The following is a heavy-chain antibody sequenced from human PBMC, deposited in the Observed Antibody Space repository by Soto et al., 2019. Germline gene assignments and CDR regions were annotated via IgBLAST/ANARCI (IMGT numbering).Heavy chain of an antibody. CDR3: ARGGSSSWSWYGMDV. J-gene: IGHJ6*02. Sequence: ASVKVSCKASGYTFTSYYMHWVRQAPGQGLEWMGIINPSGGSTSYAQKFQGRVTMTRDTPTSTVYMELSSLRSEDTAVYYCARGGSSSWSWYGMDVWGQGTTVTVSS. CDR2: INPSGGST. CDR1: GYTFTSYY. D-gene: IGHD6-13*01. V-gene: IGHV1-46*01.